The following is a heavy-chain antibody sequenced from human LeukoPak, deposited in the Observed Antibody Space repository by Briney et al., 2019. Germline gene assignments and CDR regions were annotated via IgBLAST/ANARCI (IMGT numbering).Heavy chain of an antibody. J-gene: IGHJ5*02. CDR1: GFTFSSYG. CDR2: ISFDGHKE. V-gene: IGHV3-30*18. Sequence: GGSLRLSCAASGFTFSSYGMHWVRQAPGQGLESLAVISFDGHKEYYADSVQGRFTISWENSKNTMYLQMNSLRPEVAAVYYCAKDNTGYCSGGSCYSFGAWGPGTLVTVSS. D-gene: IGHD2-15*01. CDR3: AKDNTGYCSGGSCYSFGA.